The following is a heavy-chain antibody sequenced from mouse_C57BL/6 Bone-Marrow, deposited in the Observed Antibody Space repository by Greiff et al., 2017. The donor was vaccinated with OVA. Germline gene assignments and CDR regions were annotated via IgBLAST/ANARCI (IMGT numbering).Heavy chain of an antibody. CDR2: INPNNGGT. J-gene: IGHJ2*01. Sequence: EVQLQESGPELVKPGASVKIPCKASGYTFTDYNMDWVKQSHGKSLEWIGDINPNNGGTIYNQKFKGKATLTVDKSSSTAYMELRSLTSEDTAVYYCARQGDYYGSRNFDYWGQGTTLTVSS. D-gene: IGHD1-1*01. CDR1: GYTFTDYN. CDR3: ARQGDYYGSRNFDY. V-gene: IGHV1-18*01.